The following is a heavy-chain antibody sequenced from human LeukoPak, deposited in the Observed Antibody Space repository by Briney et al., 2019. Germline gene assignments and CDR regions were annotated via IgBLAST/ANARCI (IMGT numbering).Heavy chain of an antibody. Sequence: GGSLRLSCAASGFTFSSYWMSWDRQAPGKGLEWVANIKQDGSEKYYVDSVKGRFTISRDNAKNSLYLQMNSLRAEDTAVYYCARYYGAPPLIIPFDIWGQGTMVTVSS. CDR1: GFTFSSYW. CDR2: IKQDGSEK. D-gene: IGHD4-17*01. V-gene: IGHV3-7*01. CDR3: ARYYGAPPLIIPFDI. J-gene: IGHJ3*02.